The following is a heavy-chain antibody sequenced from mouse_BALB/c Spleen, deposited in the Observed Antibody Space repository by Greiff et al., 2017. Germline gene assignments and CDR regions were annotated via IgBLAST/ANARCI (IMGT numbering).Heavy chain of an antibody. CDR3: ARVSLLRLRAMDY. J-gene: IGHJ4*01. CDR2: ISSGGSYT. V-gene: IGHV5-9-4*01. D-gene: IGHD1-2*01. Sequence: EVMLVESGGGLVKPGGSLKLSCAASGFTFSSYAMSWVRQSPEKRLEWVAEISSGGSYTYYPDTVTGRFTISRDNAKNTLYLEMSSLRSEDTAMYYCARVSLLRLRAMDYWGQGTSVTVSS. CDR1: GFTFSSYA.